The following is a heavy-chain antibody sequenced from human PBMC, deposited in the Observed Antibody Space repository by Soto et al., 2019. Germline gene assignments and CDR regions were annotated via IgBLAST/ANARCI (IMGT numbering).Heavy chain of an antibody. CDR1: GGTFSGYA. Sequence: QVQLVQSGAEVKKPGSSVKVSCKASGGTFSGYAISWVRQAPGQGLEWMGGIIPIFGTANYAQKFQGRVTITADESTSTAYMELSSLRSEDTAVYYCARLRGIAARQKGFFDYWGQGTLVTVSS. D-gene: IGHD6-6*01. CDR2: IIPIFGTA. CDR3: ARLRGIAARQKGFFDY. V-gene: IGHV1-69*01. J-gene: IGHJ4*02.